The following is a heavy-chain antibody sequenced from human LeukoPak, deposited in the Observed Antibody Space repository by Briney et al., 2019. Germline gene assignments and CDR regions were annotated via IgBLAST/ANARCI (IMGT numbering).Heavy chain of an antibody. V-gene: IGHV4-4*07. CDR2: IYTTGDT. D-gene: IGHD3-22*01. J-gene: IGHJ4*02. CDR3: ARTSGYFYWESHFDY. CDR1: GDSISSHY. Sequence: SETLSLTCTVSGDSISSHYWSWIRQLAGKGLEWIGRIYTTGDTNYNPSLKSRVTLSVDTSKNQFSLTLNSVTAADTAVYYCARTSGYFYWESHFDYWGQGTLVTVSS.